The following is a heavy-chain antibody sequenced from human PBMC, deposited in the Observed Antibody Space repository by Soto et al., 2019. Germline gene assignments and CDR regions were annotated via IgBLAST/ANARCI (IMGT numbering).Heavy chain of an antibody. V-gene: IGHV4-39*01. D-gene: IGHD3-22*01. J-gene: IGHJ2*01. CDR2: IYYSGST. CDR1: GGSISGSSYY. CDR3: ARRVVIKNYWYFDL. Sequence: PSETLSLTCTVSGGSISGSSYYWGWIRQPPGKGLEWIGSIYYSGSTYYNPSLKSRVTISVDTSKNQFSLKLSSVTAADTAVYYCARRVVIKNYWYFDLWGRGTLVTVSS.